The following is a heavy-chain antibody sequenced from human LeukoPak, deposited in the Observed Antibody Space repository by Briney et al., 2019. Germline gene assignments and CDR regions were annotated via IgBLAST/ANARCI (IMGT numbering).Heavy chain of an antibody. D-gene: IGHD4/OR15-4a*01. J-gene: IGHJ5*02. V-gene: IGHV3-66*01. Sequence: GGSLRLSCAASGFTVSNNYMNWVRQAPGKGLEWVSLVYSGGDTHYADSVKGRFTISRDSSKNALYLQMNSLRAEDTAVYYCARDPPAVRTNTYAWGQGTLVTVSS. CDR2: VYSGGDT. CDR3: ARDPPAVRTNTYA. CDR1: GFTVSNNY.